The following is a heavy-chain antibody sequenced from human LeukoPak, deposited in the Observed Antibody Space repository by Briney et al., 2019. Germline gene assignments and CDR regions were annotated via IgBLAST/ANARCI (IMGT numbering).Heavy chain of an antibody. CDR1: GGSISSGSYY. D-gene: IGHD3-22*01. V-gene: IGHV4-61*02. CDR3: ARASLLYSSDYYFDY. CDR2: IYTSGST. Sequence: PSQTLSLTCTVSGGSISSGSYYWSWIRQPAGKGLEWIGRIYTSGSTNYNPSLKSRVTISVDTSKNQFSLKLSSVTAADTAVYYCARASLLYSSDYYFDYWGQGTLVTVSS. J-gene: IGHJ4*02.